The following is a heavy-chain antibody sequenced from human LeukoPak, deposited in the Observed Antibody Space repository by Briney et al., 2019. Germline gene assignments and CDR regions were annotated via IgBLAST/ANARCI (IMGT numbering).Heavy chain of an antibody. Sequence: GGSLRLSCAASGFTFSSYAMSWVRQAPGKGLEWVPAISGSGGSTYYADSVKGRFTISRDNSKNTLYLQMNSLRAEDTAVYYCAKENGSGWYQAPIDYWGQGTLVTVSS. V-gene: IGHV3-23*01. D-gene: IGHD6-19*01. CDR1: GFTFSSYA. CDR2: ISGSGGST. J-gene: IGHJ4*02. CDR3: AKENGSGWYQAPIDY.